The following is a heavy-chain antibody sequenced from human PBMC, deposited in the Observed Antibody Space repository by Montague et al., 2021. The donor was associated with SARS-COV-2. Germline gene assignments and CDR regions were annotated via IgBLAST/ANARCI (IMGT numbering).Heavy chain of an antibody. CDR3: ARERRDCSGTSCYTNGLDV. Sequence: SETLSLTCTVSGGSVRSGLYYWTWIRQPPGKGLEWIGYVYYSGTANHNPPLKGRLTLTVDTSKNQFSLKLSSVTAADTAIYYCARERRDCSGTSCYTNGLDVWGQGTMVTVSS. CDR2: VYYSGTA. CDR1: GGSVRSGLYY. J-gene: IGHJ6*02. V-gene: IGHV4-61*01. D-gene: IGHD2-15*01.